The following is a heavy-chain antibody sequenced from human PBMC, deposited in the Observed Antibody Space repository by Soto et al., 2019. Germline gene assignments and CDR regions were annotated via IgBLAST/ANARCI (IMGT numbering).Heavy chain of an antibody. CDR2: IHSGGGST. CDR1: GFIVSSDI. J-gene: IGHJ5*02. Sequence: EVQLVESGGGLIQPGGSLRLSCAASGFIVSSDIMSWVRQAPGKGLEWVSIIHSGGGSTYYGDSVRGRFTISRDNSKNTLYLQMNSLRAEDTAVYYCASRGAWGQGTLVTVSS. V-gene: IGHV3-53*01. CDR3: ASRGA.